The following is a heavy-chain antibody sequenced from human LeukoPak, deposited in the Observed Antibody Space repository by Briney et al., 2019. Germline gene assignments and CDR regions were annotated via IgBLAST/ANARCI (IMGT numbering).Heavy chain of an antibody. CDR3: ARARSESALRYFDWLSSPPGY. D-gene: IGHD3-9*01. V-gene: IGHV1-18*01. CDR2: ISAYNGNT. Sequence: ASVKVSCKASGYTFTSYGISWVRQAPGQGLEWMGWISAYNGNTNYAQKLQGRVTMTTDTSTSTAYMELRSLRSDDTAVYYCARARSESALRYFDWLSSPPGYWGQGTLVTVSS. CDR1: GYTFTSYG. J-gene: IGHJ4*02.